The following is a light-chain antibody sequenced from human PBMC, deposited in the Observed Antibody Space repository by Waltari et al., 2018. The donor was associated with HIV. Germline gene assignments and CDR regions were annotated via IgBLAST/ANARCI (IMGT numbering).Light chain of an antibody. J-gene: IGLJ3*02. CDR1: SSDVGGYNF. CDR3: ESYTSTSVWV. V-gene: IGLV2-14*03. CDR2: HVT. Sequence: QSALTQPASVSGSPGQSITIACPGSSSDVGGYNFVSWYHQHPGKAPRVLIYHVTTRPSGVSDRFSGSRSGDTASLTISGLQPEDEADYYCESYTSTSVWVFGGGTRLTVL.